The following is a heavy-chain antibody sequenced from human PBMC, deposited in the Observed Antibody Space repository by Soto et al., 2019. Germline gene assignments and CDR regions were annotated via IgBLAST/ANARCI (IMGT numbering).Heavy chain of an antibody. CDR2: INPNSGGT. CDR3: ARDLGYSSGWSDY. CDR1: GYTFTGYY. J-gene: IGHJ4*02. Sequence: GASVKVSCKASGYTFTGYYMHWVRQAPGQGLEWMGWINPNSGGTNYAQKFQGRVTMTRDTSISTAYMELSRLRSDDTAVYYCARDLGYSSGWSDYWGQGTLVTVS. D-gene: IGHD6-19*01. V-gene: IGHV1-2*02.